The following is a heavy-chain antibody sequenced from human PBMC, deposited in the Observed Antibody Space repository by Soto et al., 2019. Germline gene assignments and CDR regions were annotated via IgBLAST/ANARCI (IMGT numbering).Heavy chain of an antibody. V-gene: IGHV3-30*18. CDR2: ISYDGTNE. CDR1: GFTFSAFA. Sequence: GGSLRLSCTVSGFTFSAFAMYWVRQAPGKGLEWVALISYDGTNEDYAESVRGRFTISRDNSKNTLYLDMNSLSAEDSAVYFCAKGVVREPAYFDYWGQGTLVTGSS. D-gene: IGHD3-10*01. J-gene: IGHJ4*02. CDR3: AKGVVREPAYFDY.